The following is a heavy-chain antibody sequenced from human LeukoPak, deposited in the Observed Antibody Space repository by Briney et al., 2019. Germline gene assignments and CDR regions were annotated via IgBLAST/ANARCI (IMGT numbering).Heavy chain of an antibody. Sequence: SETLSLTCTVSGGSISSYYWSWIRQPPGKGLEWIGYIYYSGSTNYNPSLKSRVTISVDTSKNQFSLKLSSVTAADTAVYYCARDGYNYWFDPWGQGTLVTVSS. J-gene: IGHJ5*02. CDR1: GGSISSYY. CDR3: ARDGYNYWFDP. CDR2: IYYSGST. D-gene: IGHD5-24*01. V-gene: IGHV4-59*12.